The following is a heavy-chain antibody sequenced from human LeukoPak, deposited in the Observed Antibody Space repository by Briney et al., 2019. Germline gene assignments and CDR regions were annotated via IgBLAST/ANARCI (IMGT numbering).Heavy chain of an antibody. V-gene: IGHV4-34*01. Sequence: PSETLSLTCAVYGGSFSGYYWSWIRQPPGKGLEWIGEINHSGSTNYNPSLKSRVTISVDTSKNQFSLKLSSVTAADTAVYYCARDRGNNWNDVRWFDPWGQGTLVTVSS. CDR1: GGSFSGYY. CDR3: ARDRGNNWNDVRWFDP. CDR2: INHSGST. D-gene: IGHD1-1*01. J-gene: IGHJ5*02.